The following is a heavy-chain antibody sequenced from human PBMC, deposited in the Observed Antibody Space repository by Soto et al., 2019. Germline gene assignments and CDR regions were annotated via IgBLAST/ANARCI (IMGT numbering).Heavy chain of an antibody. CDR1: GGTFSSYA. CDR3: ARDHGGSWQTNYYYYGMDV. V-gene: IGHV1-69*13. CDR2: IIPIFGTA. Sequence: SVKVSCKASGGTFSSYAISWVRQAPGQGLEWMGGIIPIFGTANYAQKFQGRVTITADESTSTAYMELSSLRSEDTAVYYCARDHGGSWQTNYYYYGMDVWGQGTTVTVSS. D-gene: IGHD2-15*01. J-gene: IGHJ6*02.